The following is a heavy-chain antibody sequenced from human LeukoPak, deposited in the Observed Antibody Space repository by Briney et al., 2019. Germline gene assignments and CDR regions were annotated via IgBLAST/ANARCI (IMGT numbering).Heavy chain of an antibody. V-gene: IGHV3-9*01. D-gene: IGHD4-17*01. CDR3: AKDRTTVTTSDFDY. Sequence: GGSLRLSCAASGFTFDDYAMHWARQAPGKGLEWVSGISWNSGSIGYADSVKGRFTISRDNAKNSLYLQMNSLRAEDTALYYCAKDRTTVTTSDFDYWGQGTLVTVSS. CDR2: ISWNSGSI. J-gene: IGHJ4*02. CDR1: GFTFDDYA.